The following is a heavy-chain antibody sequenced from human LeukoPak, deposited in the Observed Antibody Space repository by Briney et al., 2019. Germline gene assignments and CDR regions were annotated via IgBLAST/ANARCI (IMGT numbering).Heavy chain of an antibody. J-gene: IGHJ4*02. CDR3: GRVGGRRGVIPR. CDR1: GFTVSSDY. D-gene: IGHD3-10*01. CDR2: IYSGGSGGNT. V-gene: IGHV3-66*01. Sequence: GGSLRLSCAASGFTVSSDYMSWVRQAPGKGLECVSVIYSGGSGGNTYYADSVKGRFAISRDNSKNTLYLQMNSLRAEDTAIYYCGRVGGRRGVIPRWGQGTLVTVSS.